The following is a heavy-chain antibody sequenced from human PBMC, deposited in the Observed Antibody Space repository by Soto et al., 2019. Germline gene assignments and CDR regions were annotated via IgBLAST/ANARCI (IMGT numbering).Heavy chain of an antibody. CDR3: AKAVAGTPRGTFDI. CDR2: ISANGGGI. D-gene: IGHD6-19*01. V-gene: IGHV3-23*01. CDR1: GFTFSSYA. J-gene: IGHJ3*02. Sequence: GGSLRLSCAASGFTFSSYAMNWVRQAPGKGLQWVSSISANGGGIYYVDSVKGRFTISRDNSRNTLFLQMNSLGAEDTAVYYCAKAVAGTPRGTFDIWGQGTMVTVSS.